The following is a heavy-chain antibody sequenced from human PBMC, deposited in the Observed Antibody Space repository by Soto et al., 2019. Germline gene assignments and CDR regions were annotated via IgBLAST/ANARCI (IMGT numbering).Heavy chain of an antibody. V-gene: IGHV3-30-3*01. CDR1: GFSFSSYA. J-gene: IGHJ6*02. D-gene: IGHD6-13*01. CDR3: ASDALLIAAAGLDNYDYYYCRDV. CDR2: ISYDGSNK. Sequence: QVQLVESGGGVVQPGRSLRLSCAASGFSFSSYAMHWVRQAPGKGLAWVAVISYDGSNKYYGASVKGRFTISRDNSKNTRKLPMNSLRAEGTAVYYCASDALLIAAAGLDNYDYYYCRDVWSQGTTVTVSS.